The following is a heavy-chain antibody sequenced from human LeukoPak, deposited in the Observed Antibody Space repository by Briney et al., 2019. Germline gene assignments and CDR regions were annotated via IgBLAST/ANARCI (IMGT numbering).Heavy chain of an antibody. V-gene: IGHV3-33*01. CDR3: ARAERLDDDLLDY. CDR2: IWYDGSNK. D-gene: IGHD1-1*01. Sequence: GGCLRHSCAASGFTFSSYGMQWVRQAAGKGLEGGAVIWYDGSNKYYADSVKGRFNISRDNSKNTLYLQMTSLRAEDTAVYYCARAERLDDDLLDYWGQGTLVTVSS. CDR1: GFTFSSYG. J-gene: IGHJ4*02.